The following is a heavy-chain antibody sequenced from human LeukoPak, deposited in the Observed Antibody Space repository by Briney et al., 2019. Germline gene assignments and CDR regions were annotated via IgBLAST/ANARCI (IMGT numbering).Heavy chain of an antibody. Sequence: ASVTVSCKASGYTFTGYYMHWVRQAPRQGLEWMGRINPNSGGTNYAQKFQGRVTRPRDTSISTAYMELSRLRSDDTAVYYCARDGVYYGSGSDDYWGQGTLVTVSS. CDR2: INPNSGGT. CDR1: GYTFTGYY. V-gene: IGHV1-2*06. CDR3: ARDGVYYGSGSDDY. J-gene: IGHJ4*02. D-gene: IGHD3-10*01.